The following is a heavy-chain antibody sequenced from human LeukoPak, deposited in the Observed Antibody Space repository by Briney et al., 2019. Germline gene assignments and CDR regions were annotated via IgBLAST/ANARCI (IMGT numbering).Heavy chain of an antibody. Sequence: SETLSLTCTVSGGSINNYYWSWIRQPPGKGLEWIGEINHSGSTNYNPSLKSRVTISVDTSKNQFSLKLSSVTAADTAVYYCARGRSRGGSYYVYWGQGTLVTVSS. CDR1: GGSINNYY. CDR3: ARGRSRGGSYYVY. D-gene: IGHD1-26*01. CDR2: INHSGST. J-gene: IGHJ4*02. V-gene: IGHV4-34*01.